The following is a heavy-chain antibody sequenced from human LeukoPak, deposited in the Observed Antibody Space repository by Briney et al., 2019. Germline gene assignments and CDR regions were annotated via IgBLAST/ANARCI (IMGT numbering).Heavy chain of an antibody. CDR3: ARSGTGYEKAFFDY. Sequence: GVSLRLSCAASGFTFSDYYMSWIPQAPGKGREWVSFISSSRSNINYADSVKGRFTISRDNAKNSLYLQMNSLRAEDTAVYYCARSGTGYEKAFFDYWGQGTLVTVSS. D-gene: IGHD5-12*01. CDR2: ISSSRSNI. J-gene: IGHJ4*02. V-gene: IGHV3-11*06. CDR1: GFTFSDYY.